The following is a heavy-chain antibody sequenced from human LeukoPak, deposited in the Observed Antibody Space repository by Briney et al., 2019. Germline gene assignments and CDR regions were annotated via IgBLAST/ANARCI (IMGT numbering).Heavy chain of an antibody. J-gene: IGHJ4*02. D-gene: IGHD3-10*01. CDR3: AKVVYNSGSFFDY. CDR2: IYSGSST. Sequence: GGSLRLSCAASGFTVSSNYMSWVRQAPGKGLEWVSVIYSGSSTYYADSVKGRFTISRDNSKNTVYLQINSLRAEDTAVYYCAKVVYNSGSFFDYWGQGTLVTVSS. CDR1: GFTVSSNY. V-gene: IGHV3-53*01.